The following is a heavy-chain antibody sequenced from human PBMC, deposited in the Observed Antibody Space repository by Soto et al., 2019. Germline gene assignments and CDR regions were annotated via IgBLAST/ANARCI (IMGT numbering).Heavy chain of an antibody. CDR3: ASGHARPGWFDP. CDR1: GYTFTSYG. J-gene: IGHJ5*02. CDR2: ISAYNGNT. D-gene: IGHD6-6*01. Sequence: ASVKVSCKASGYTFTSYGISWVRQAPGQGLEWMGWISAYNGNTNYAQKLQGRVTMTTDASTSTAYMELRSLRSDDTAVYYCASGHARPGWFDPWGQGTLVTVSS. V-gene: IGHV1-18*04.